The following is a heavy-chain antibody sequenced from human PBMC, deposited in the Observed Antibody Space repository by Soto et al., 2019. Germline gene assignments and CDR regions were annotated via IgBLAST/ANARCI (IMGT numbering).Heavy chain of an antibody. J-gene: IGHJ4*02. D-gene: IGHD4-17*01. CDR2: ISSSGSTI. CDR3: ARDSYGDYGYFDY. Sequence: VGSLRLSCAASGFTFSDYYMSWIRQAPGKGLEWVSYISSSGSTIYYADSVKGRFTISRDNAKSSLYLQMNSLRAEDTAVYYCARDSYGDYGYFDYWGQGTLVTVSS. CDR1: GFTFSDYY. V-gene: IGHV3-11*01.